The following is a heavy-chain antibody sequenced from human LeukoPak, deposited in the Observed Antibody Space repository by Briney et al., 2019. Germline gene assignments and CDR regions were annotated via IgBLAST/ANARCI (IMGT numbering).Heavy chain of an antibody. V-gene: IGHV3-30*02. CDR2: IRYDGSNK. CDR1: GFTFSSYG. CDR3: ARRRIYSSSRLDRTVAGNDNAQYYFDY. Sequence: PGGSLRLSCAASGFTFSSYGMHWVRQAPGKGLEWVAFIRYDGSNKYYADSVKGRFTISRDNSKNTLYLQMNSLRAEDTALYYCARRRIYSSSRLDRTVAGNDNAQYYFDYWGQGTLVTVSS. J-gene: IGHJ4*02. D-gene: IGHD6-13*01.